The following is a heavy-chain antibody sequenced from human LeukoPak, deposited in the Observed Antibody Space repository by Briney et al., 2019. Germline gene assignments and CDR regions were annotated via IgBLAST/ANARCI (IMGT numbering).Heavy chain of an antibody. CDR3: TTITMMLIHPDY. CDR2: IRYDGSNK. D-gene: IGHD3-22*01. J-gene: IGHJ4*02. V-gene: IGHV3-30*02. CDR1: GFTFSSYG. Sequence: GGSLRLSCAASGFTFSSYGMHWVRQAPGKGLEWVAFIRYDGSNKYYADSVKGRFTISRDNSKNTLYLQMNSLQTEDTAVYYCTTITMMLIHPDYWGQGTLVTVSS.